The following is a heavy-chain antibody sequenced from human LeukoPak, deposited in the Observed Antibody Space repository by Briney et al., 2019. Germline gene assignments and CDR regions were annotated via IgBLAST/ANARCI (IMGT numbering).Heavy chain of an antibody. J-gene: IGHJ2*01. Sequence: GGSLRLSCPASGFTFSSYSMNWVRQAPGKGLEWVSSISSSSSYIYYADSVKGRFTISRDNAKNSLYLQMNSLRAEDTAVYYCARAARGRITIFGVVTNRSYWYFDLWGRGTLVTVSS. CDR3: ARAARGRITIFGVVTNRSYWYFDL. D-gene: IGHD3-3*01. CDR2: ISSSSSYI. CDR1: GFTFSSYS. V-gene: IGHV3-21*01.